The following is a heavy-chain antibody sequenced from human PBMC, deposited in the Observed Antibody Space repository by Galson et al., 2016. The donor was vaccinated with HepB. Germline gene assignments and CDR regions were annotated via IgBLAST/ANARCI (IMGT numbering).Heavy chain of an antibody. V-gene: IGHV3-11*01. CDR3: ARDGCLRGSCGYFDI. CDR2: IANNGGTR. D-gene: IGHD2-15*01. Sequence: SLRLSCAASGFTFSDYFMTWIRQAPGKGLEWPAYIANNGGTRYYADSVQGRFTISRDNANNSLYLHMDRLRAEDTAVYFCARDGCLRGSCGYFDIWGQGTMVSISS. J-gene: IGHJ3*02. CDR1: GFTFSDYF.